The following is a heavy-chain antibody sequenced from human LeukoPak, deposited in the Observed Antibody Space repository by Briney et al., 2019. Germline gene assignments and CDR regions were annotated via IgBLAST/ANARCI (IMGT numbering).Heavy chain of an antibody. CDR2: IKQDRSEK. D-gene: IGHD3-22*01. J-gene: IGHJ4*02. CDR1: GFTFTNYW. V-gene: IGHV3-7*01. Sequence: PGGSLRLSCAASGFTFTNYWMSWVRQAPGKGLELVANIKQDRSEKYYVDSVKGRSTISRDNAKNSLYLQMNSLRAEDTAVYYCARDLYRIVVVPHYFDYWGQGTLVTVSS. CDR3: ARDLYRIVVVPHYFDY.